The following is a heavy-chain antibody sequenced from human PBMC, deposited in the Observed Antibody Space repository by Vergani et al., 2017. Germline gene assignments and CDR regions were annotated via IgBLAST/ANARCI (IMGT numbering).Heavy chain of an antibody. Sequence: QVQLVESGGGVVKPGGSLRLPCVAPGFTFDTYGLLWVRQAPGKGLEWVAFIRFDGAQKSYADSLKGRFTISRDNSKNTVYLQMNSLRDEDTALYYCAKTLVHHLDCCDYGNDHWGRGTLISVSS. J-gene: IGHJ4*02. CDR2: IRFDGAQK. V-gene: IGHV3-30*02. CDR3: AKTLVHHLDCCDYGNDH. CDR1: GFTFDTYG. D-gene: IGHD4-17*01.